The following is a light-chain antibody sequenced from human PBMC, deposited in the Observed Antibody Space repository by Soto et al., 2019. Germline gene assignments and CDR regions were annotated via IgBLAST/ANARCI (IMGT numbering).Light chain of an antibody. V-gene: IGKV1-33*01. CDR1: QDISNY. Sequence: DIQMTQSPSSLSASVGDKVTITCQASQDISNYLNWYQQKPGKAPKLLIYDASNLETGVPSRFSGSGSGTDVTFTISSLQPEDIATYYCQQYENFPITFGQGTRVEIK. CDR2: DAS. CDR3: QQYENFPIT. J-gene: IGKJ5*01.